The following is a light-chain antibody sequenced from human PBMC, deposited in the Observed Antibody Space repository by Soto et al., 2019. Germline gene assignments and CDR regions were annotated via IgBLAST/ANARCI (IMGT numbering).Light chain of an antibody. CDR1: QSVSSSY. CDR2: AAS. CDR3: QQYGSSSWT. V-gene: IGKV3-20*01. Sequence: EIVLTQSPGTLSLSPGERATLSCRASQSVSSSYLAWYQQKPGQAPRLLIYAASSRATGIPDRFSGSGSGTDFTLTISRLEPDDFAVYYCQQYGSSSWTFGQGTTVEIK. J-gene: IGKJ1*01.